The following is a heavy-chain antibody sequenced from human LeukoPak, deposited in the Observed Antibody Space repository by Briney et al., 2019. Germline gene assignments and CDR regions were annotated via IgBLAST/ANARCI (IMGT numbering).Heavy chain of an antibody. J-gene: IGHJ6*02. Sequence: QPGGSLTLSCAASGFTFSSFVLSWVRQAPGKGLEWVSGISGSTSTTYYADSVKGRFTISRDNSKNTLYLQMNSLRAEDTAVYYCAKAANWNYFPYYYYGMDVWGQGTTVTVSS. CDR2: ISGSTSTT. CDR1: GFTFSSFV. CDR3: AKAANWNYFPYYYYGMDV. V-gene: IGHV3-23*01. D-gene: IGHD1-7*01.